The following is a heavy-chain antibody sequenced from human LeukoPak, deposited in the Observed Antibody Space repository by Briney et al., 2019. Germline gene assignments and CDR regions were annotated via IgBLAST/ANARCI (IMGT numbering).Heavy chain of an antibody. CDR2: INHSGST. V-gene: IGHV4-34*01. CDR1: GGSFSGYY. Sequence: SETLSLTCAVYGGSFSGYYWSWIRQPPGKGLEWIGEINHSGSTNYNPSLKSRVTISVDRSKNQFSLKLSSVTAADTAVYYCARGAYCSGGSCYSDPYYFDHWGQGTLVTVSS. CDR3: ARGAYCSGGSCYSDPYYFDH. D-gene: IGHD2-15*01. J-gene: IGHJ4*02.